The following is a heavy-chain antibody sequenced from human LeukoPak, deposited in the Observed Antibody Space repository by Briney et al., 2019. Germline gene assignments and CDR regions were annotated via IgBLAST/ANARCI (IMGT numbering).Heavy chain of an antibody. CDR2: IIPIFGTA. J-gene: IGHJ6*03. D-gene: IGHD2-21*01. Sequence: SVKVSCKASGGTFSSYAISWVRRAPGQGLEWMGGIIPIFGTANYAQKFQGRVTITADESTSTAYMELSSLRSEDTAVYYCARERIAYCGGDCYLTHSYYYYYMDVWGKGTTVTVSS. CDR3: ARERIAYCGGDCYLTHSYYYYYMDV. V-gene: IGHV1-69*13. CDR1: GGTFSSYA.